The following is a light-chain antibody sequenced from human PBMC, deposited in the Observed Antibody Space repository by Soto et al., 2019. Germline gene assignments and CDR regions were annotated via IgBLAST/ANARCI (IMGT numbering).Light chain of an antibody. CDR2: GAS. V-gene: IGKV3-15*01. J-gene: IGKJ1*01. CDR1: QSVSSN. CDR3: QQYNNWPRT. Sequence: EIVMTQSPSTLSVSPGERATLSCRASQSVSSNLAWYQQKPGQAPSLLIFGASTRAPGIPPRFSGSGSGTEFTLTISSLPSEDFAVYYCQQYNNWPRTFGQGTKVEIK.